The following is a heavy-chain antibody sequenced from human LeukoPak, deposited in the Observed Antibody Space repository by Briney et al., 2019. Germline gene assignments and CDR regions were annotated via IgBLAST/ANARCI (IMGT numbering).Heavy chain of an antibody. Sequence: GASVKVSCKASGYTFTSYAMHWVRQAPGQRLEWMGWINAGNGNTKYSQKFQGRVTITRDTSASTAYMELSSLRSEDTAVYYCAIDRLVVAGLFDYWGQGTLVTVSS. CDR2: INAGNGNT. V-gene: IGHV1-3*01. CDR1: GYTFTSYA. J-gene: IGHJ4*02. CDR3: AIDRLVVAGLFDY. D-gene: IGHD6-19*01.